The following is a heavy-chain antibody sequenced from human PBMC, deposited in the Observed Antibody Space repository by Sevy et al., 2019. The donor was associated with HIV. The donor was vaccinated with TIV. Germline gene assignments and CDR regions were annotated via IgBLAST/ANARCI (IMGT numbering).Heavy chain of an antibody. V-gene: IGHV4-30-2*01. J-gene: IGHJ3*01. CDR1: GGSISSGVYS. CDR2: IFHTGNT. D-gene: IGHD4-17*01. Sequence: SESLSLTCAVSGGSISSGVYSWNWLRQPPGKGLEWIGYIFHTGNTYYNPSLKSRVTISLDRSKNQFSLNLSSVTAADSAVYYCARDGAAVSTPGSFDFWGQGTPVSVSS. CDR3: ARDGAAVSTPGSFDF.